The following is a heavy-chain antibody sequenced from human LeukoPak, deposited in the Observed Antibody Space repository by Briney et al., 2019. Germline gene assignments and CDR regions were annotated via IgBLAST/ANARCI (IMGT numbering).Heavy chain of an antibody. Sequence: GGSLRLSCAVSGITLSNYGMSWVRQAPGKGLEWVAGISGSGGSTNYADSVKGRFTISRDNPKNTLYLQMNGLRAEDTAVYFCAKRGVVIRVILVGFHKEAYYFDSWGQGALVTVSS. CDR2: ISGSGGST. CDR3: AKRGVVIRVILVGFHKEAYYFDS. J-gene: IGHJ4*02. CDR1: GITLSNYG. D-gene: IGHD3-22*01. V-gene: IGHV3-23*01.